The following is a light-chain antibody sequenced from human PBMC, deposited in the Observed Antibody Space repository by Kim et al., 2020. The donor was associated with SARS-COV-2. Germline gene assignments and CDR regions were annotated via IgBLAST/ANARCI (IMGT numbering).Light chain of an antibody. CDR2: RAS. Sequence: SIGDRVTITCRASQSISDWLAWYQQQPGRAPTLLIYRASRLDSGVPSRFSGSGSETEFSLTISSLQPDDFATYYCQQYRTYPPLSFGGGTKVDIK. V-gene: IGKV1-5*03. J-gene: IGKJ4*01. CDR1: QSISDW. CDR3: QQYRTYPPLS.